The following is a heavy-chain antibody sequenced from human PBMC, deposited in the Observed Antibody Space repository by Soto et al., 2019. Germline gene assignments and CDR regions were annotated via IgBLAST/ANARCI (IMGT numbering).Heavy chain of an antibody. J-gene: IGHJ4*02. CDR3: ATRSNGEGDDSDY. V-gene: IGHV4-59*08. Sequence: QVQLQESGPGLVKPSETLSLTCTVSGGPISSYYWSWIRQPPGKGLEWIGCMVYSGSTNYNPSLKSRVTISVDTSKNQISLKLSSVTAADTAVYFCATRSNGEGDDSDYWGQGTLVTVSS. CDR1: GGPISSYY. CDR2: MVYSGST. D-gene: IGHD3-10*01.